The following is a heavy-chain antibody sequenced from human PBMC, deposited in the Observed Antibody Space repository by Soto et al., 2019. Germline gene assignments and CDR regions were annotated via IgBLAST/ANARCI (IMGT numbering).Heavy chain of an antibody. J-gene: IGHJ4*02. D-gene: IGHD1-1*01. CDR1: GYTFTSYY. Sequence: QVQLVQSGAEVKKPGASVKVSCKAAGYTFTSYYRHWVRQAPGQGLEWMGRINPSGGSTNYAQKFQGRVTMTRDTSTSTLYMDLRSLRTEDTAVYYCTMRVEMDYWGQGTLVTVSS. CDR2: INPSGGST. CDR3: TMRVEMDY. V-gene: IGHV1-46*03.